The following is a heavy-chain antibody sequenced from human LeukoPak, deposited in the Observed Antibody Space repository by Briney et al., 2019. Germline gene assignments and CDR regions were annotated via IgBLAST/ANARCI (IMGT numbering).Heavy chain of an antibody. CDR3: ASPSSDY. J-gene: IGHJ4*02. CDR1: GFSFSSHW. Sequence: GGSLRLSSAASGFSFSSHWMTWVRQAPGKGLEWVANIKGDGSETFYVDSVKGRFTISRDNAKNSLFLQMNNLRAEDTAIYFCASPSSDYWGQGTLVTVSS. CDR2: IKGDGSET. V-gene: IGHV3-7*02.